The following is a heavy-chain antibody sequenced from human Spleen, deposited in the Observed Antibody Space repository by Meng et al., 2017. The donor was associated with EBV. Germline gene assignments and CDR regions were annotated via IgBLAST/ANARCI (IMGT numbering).Heavy chain of an antibody. Sequence: QVQLVQSGARVKKPGASVKVSCKASGYTFTGNYMHWVRQAPGQGLEWMGRIIPNSGGTYYAQKFQGRVTMTTDTSISTAYMELSRLTFDDTAVYYCARGGTRTFNNNKTYWGRGTLVTVSS. V-gene: IGHV1-2*06. J-gene: IGHJ4*02. CDR3: ARGGTRTFNNNKTY. CDR2: IIPNSGGT. CDR1: GYTFTGNY. D-gene: IGHD1/OR15-1a*01.